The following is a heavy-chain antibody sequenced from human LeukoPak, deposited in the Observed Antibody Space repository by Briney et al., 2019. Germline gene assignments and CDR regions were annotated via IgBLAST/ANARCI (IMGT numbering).Heavy chain of an antibody. J-gene: IGHJ4*02. CDR2: ISATGTSK. Sequence: GGSLRLSCAASGFNLSAYYVNWVRQAPGKGLECVAYISATGTSKYYPPSVKGRFSISRANAQNFLYLEMSSLIVEDAAVYYCARDAAYDRTGYDSWGQGTLVIVSS. V-gene: IGHV3-11*04. CDR1: GFNLSAYY. D-gene: IGHD1-1*01. CDR3: ARDAAYDRTGYDS.